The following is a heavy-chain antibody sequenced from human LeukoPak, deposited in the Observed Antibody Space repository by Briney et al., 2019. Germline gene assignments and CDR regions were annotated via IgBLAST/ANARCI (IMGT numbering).Heavy chain of an antibody. CDR3: ARVNINNWHSCDY. CDR1: GGSVSGYY. D-gene: IGHD1-1*01. Sequence: SSETLSLTCVVSGGSVSGYYWGWVRQPPGKGLEWIGEIYHSGSPNYNPSLKSRVTISVDKSRNHFSLNLSSVTAADTAVYYCARVNINNWHSCDYWGQGTLVTVSS. V-gene: IGHV4/OR15-8*01. CDR2: IYHSGSP. J-gene: IGHJ4*02.